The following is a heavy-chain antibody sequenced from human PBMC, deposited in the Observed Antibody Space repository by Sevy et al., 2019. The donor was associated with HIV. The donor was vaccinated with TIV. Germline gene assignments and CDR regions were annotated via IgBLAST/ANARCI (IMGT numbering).Heavy chain of an antibody. V-gene: IGHV3-23*01. J-gene: IGHJ6*02. Sequence: GGSLRLSCAASGFTFRSYAINWVRQAPGKGLEWVSGISGSGGSTYYADSVKGRFTISRDNSKNTLYLQMNSLRAEDTAVYYCAKDWVSVPYGMDVWGQGTTVTVSS. CDR1: GFTFRSYA. D-gene: IGHD6-13*01. CDR3: AKDWVSVPYGMDV. CDR2: ISGSGGST.